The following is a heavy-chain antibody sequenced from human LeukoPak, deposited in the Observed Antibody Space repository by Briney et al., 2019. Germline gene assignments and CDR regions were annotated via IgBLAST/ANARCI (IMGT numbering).Heavy chain of an antibody. Sequence: SGGSLRLSCAASGFTFSSYEMNWVRQAPGKGLEWVSYISSSGSTIYYADSVKGRFTISRDNANNFLYLQMNSLRPEDTALYYCAKDKAQAYYASGSLVLWGRGTLVTVSS. J-gene: IGHJ4*02. CDR3: AKDKAQAYYASGSLVL. D-gene: IGHD3-10*01. V-gene: IGHV3-48*03. CDR1: GFTFSSYE. CDR2: ISSSGSTI.